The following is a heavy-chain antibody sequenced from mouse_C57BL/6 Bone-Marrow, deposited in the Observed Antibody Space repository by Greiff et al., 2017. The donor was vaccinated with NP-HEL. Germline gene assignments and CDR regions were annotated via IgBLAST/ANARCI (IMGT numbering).Heavy chain of an antibody. CDR3: ARGGGYDVRRDYYAMDY. CDR1: GYTFTNYW. V-gene: IGHV1-63*01. J-gene: IGHJ4*01. D-gene: IGHD2-2*01. Sequence: QVQLKESGAELVRPGTSVKMSCKASGYTFTNYWIGWAKQRPGHGLEWIGDIYPGGGYTNYNEKFKGKATLTADKSSSTAYMQFSSLTSEDSAIYYCARGGGYDVRRDYYAMDYWGQGTSVTVSS. CDR2: IYPGGGYT.